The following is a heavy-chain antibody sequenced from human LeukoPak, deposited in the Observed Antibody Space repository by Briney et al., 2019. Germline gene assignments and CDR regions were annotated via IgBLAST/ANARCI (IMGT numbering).Heavy chain of an antibody. CDR2: INPNSGGT. CDR1: GYTFTVYY. Sequence: ASVTVSCTASGYTFTVYYMHWVRQAPGQGLEWMGWINPNSGGTNYAQKFQGRVTMTRDTSISTAYMELSRLRSDDTAVYYCARTYYYDFWSGYYGSFDYWGQGTLVTVSS. J-gene: IGHJ4*02. CDR3: ARTYYYDFWSGYYGSFDY. V-gene: IGHV1-2*02. D-gene: IGHD3-3*01.